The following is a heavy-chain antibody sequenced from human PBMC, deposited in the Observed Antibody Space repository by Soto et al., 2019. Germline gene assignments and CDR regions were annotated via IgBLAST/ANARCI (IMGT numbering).Heavy chain of an antibody. Sequence: SVKISCKASGGTFSSYAISWVRQAPGQGLEWMGGIIPIFGTANYAQKFQGRVTITADKSTSTAYMELSSLRSEDTAVYYCAREGGGGPAAIPSYYGMEVWGQGTTVTVSS. CDR2: IIPIFGTA. CDR3: AREGGGGPAAIPSYYGMEV. J-gene: IGHJ6*02. V-gene: IGHV1-69*06. D-gene: IGHD2-2*01. CDR1: GGTFSSYA.